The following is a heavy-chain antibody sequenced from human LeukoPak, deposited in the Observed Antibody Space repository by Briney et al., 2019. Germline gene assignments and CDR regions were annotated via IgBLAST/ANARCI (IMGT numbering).Heavy chain of an antibody. J-gene: IGHJ4*02. CDR2: ISSGSSYI. CDR1: GFTFSSYS. D-gene: IGHD3/OR15-3a*01. V-gene: IGHV3-21*01. Sequence: GGSLRLSCAASGFTFSSYSMNWVRQAPGKGLEWVSFISSGSSYIYYADSLKGRFTISRDNSKNSLYLQMNSLRAEDTAVYYCARQTGSGLFILPGGQGTLVTVSS. CDR3: ARQTGSGLFILP.